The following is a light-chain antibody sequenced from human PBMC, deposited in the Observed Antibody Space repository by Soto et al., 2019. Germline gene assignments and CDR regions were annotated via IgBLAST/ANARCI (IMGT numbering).Light chain of an antibody. CDR2: AAS. Sequence: DIQMTQSPSSLSASVGDRVTITCRASQSISSYLNWYQQKPGKAPKLLIYAASSLQSGVPSRFSGRGSGTDFTLTISSLQPEDFATYYCQQSYSIRYTFGQGTKLEIK. CDR3: QQSYSIRYT. V-gene: IGKV1-39*01. CDR1: QSISSY. J-gene: IGKJ2*01.